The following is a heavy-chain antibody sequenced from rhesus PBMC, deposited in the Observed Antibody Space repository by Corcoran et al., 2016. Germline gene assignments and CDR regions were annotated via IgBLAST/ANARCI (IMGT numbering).Heavy chain of an antibody. V-gene: IGHV3S5*01. CDR3: ANNRGYFDY. CDR1: GFTFSSYG. J-gene: IGHJ4*01. Sequence: EVQLVETGGGLVQPGGSLKLSCAASGFTFSSYGMSWVRQAPGKGLEYVSAINSGGGSTYYSDSVKGRFTISRDNSKNTLSLQMNSLRAEDTAVYYCANNRGYFDYWGQGVLVTVSS. CDR2: INSGGGST.